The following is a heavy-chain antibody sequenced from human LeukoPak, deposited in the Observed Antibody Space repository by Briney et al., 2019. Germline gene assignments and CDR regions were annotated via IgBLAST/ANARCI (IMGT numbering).Heavy chain of an antibody. CDR2: ISGSGGST. J-gene: IGHJ4*02. Sequence: PGGSLRLSCAASGFTFSSYAMSWVRQAPGKGLEWVSAISGSGGSTYYADSVRGRFTISRDNSKNTLYLQMNSLRAEDTAVYYCAKENGYYYDSSVLLGYWGQGTLVTVSS. CDR1: GFTFSSYA. CDR3: AKENGYYYDSSVLLGY. V-gene: IGHV3-23*01. D-gene: IGHD3-22*01.